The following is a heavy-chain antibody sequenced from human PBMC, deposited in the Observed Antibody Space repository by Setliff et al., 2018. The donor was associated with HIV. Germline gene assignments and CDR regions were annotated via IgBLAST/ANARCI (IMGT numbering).Heavy chain of an antibody. CDR3: VRGRYCSGSNCPRLDN. D-gene: IGHD2-15*01. J-gene: IGHJ4*02. Sequence: SETLSLTCTVSGGSISSYYWSWIRQPPGKGLEWIGYIYTSGSTNYNPSLKSRVTISVDTSKNQFSLKLSSVTTADTAVYYCVRGRYCSGSNCPRLDNWGQGILVTVSS. CDR2: IYTSGST. CDR1: GGSISSYY. V-gene: IGHV4-4*09.